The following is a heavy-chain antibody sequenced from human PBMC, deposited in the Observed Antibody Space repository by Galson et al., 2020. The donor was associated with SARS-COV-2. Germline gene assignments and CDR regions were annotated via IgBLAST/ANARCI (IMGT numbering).Heavy chain of an antibody. CDR1: GGSISSGGYY. Sequence: SETLSLTCTVSGGSISSGGYYWSWIRQHPGKGLEWIGYIYYSGSTYYNPSLKSRVTISVDTSKNQFSLKLSSVTAADTAVYYCARENYGSGSYSIGLSGGMDVWGQGTTVTVSS. D-gene: IGHD3-10*01. CDR3: ARENYGSGSYSIGLSGGMDV. CDR2: IYYSGST. J-gene: IGHJ6*02. V-gene: IGHV4-31*03.